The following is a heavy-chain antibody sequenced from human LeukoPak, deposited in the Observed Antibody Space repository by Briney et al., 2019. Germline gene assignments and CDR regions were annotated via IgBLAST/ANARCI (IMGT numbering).Heavy chain of an antibody. Sequence: GASVKVSCKASGYTFTSYAIHWVRQAPGQRLEWMGWISAGSGNTKYSQNFQGGVTFISNTSATTAFMELSSLRSEDAAVYYCARDSGSGNNDYWGQGTLVTVSS. V-gene: IGHV1-3*01. CDR3: ARDSGSGNNDY. CDR2: ISAGSGNT. CDR1: GYTFTSYA. D-gene: IGHD1-26*01. J-gene: IGHJ4*02.